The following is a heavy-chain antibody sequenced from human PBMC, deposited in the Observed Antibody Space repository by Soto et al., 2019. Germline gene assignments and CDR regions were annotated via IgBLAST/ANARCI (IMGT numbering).Heavy chain of an antibody. V-gene: IGHV4-31*03. CDR2: IYYSGST. D-gene: IGHD3-3*01. J-gene: IGHJ6*03. CDR1: GGSLSSGGYY. Sequence: TLSLTCTVSGGSLSSGGYYWSWIRQHKGKGLEWIGYIYYSGSTYYNPSLKSRVTISVDTSKNQFSLKLSSVTAADTAVYYCARPVPDDFWSGSYYMDVWGKGTTVTVSS. CDR3: ARPVPDDFWSGSYYMDV.